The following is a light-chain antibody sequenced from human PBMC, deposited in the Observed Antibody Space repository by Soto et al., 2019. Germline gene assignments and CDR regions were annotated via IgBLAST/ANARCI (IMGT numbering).Light chain of an antibody. CDR3: QLYGSSPMYT. V-gene: IGKV3-20*01. Sequence: EIVLSQSPGTLSLSPGERATLSCRASQSVTSTSLSWYQQKTGQAPRLLIYGAANRATGIPYRFSGRGSGTDFTLTISRLEHEDFAVYYCQLYGSSPMYTFGQGTTLELK. CDR1: QSVTSTS. CDR2: GAA. J-gene: IGKJ2*01.